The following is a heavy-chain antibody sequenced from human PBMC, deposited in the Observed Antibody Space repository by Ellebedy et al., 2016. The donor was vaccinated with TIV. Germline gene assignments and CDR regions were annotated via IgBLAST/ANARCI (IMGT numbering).Heavy chain of an antibody. J-gene: IGHJ3*02. CDR2: IIPILGIA. V-gene: IGHV1-69*04. CDR3: ARGHDTAFDI. Sequence: SVKVSXKASAGTFSSYAISWVRQAPGQGLEWMGRIIPILGIANYAQKFQGRVTITADKSTSTAYMELSSLRSEDTAVYYCARGHDTAFDIWGQGKMVTVSS. D-gene: IGHD3-22*01. CDR1: AGTFSSYA.